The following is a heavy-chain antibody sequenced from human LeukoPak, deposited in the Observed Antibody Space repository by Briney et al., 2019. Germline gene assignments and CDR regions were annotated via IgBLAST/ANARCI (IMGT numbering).Heavy chain of an antibody. D-gene: IGHD6-19*01. CDR2: INPSGGST. CDR1: GYTFTSYY. V-gene: IGHV1-46*01. J-gene: IGHJ5*02. CDR3: ARDDPLDKISSGWGP. Sequence: ASVKVSCKASGYTFTSYYMHWVRQAPGQGLEWMGIINPSGGSTSHAQKFQGRVTMTRDTSTSTVHMELSSLRSEDTAVYYCARDDPLDKISSGWGPWGQGTLVTVSS.